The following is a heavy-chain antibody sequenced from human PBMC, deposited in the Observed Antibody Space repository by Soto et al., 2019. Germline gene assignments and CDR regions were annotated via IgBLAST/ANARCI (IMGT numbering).Heavy chain of an antibody. CDR3: ARRGYSGYEIDY. J-gene: IGHJ4*02. V-gene: IGHV3-64*01. CDR1: GFTFSSCA. D-gene: IGHD5-12*01. CDR2: ISSNGGST. Sequence: EVQLVESGGGLVQPGGSLRLSCAASGFTFSSCAMHWVRQAPGKGLEYVSDISSNGGSTYYANSVKGRFTISRDNSKNMLYLEMGSLRAEDMAVYYCARRGYSGYEIDYWGQGTLVTVSS.